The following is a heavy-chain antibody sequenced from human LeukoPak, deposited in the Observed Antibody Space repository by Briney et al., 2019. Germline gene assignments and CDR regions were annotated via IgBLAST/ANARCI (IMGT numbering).Heavy chain of an antibody. J-gene: IGHJ4*02. CDR2: IYHSGTT. V-gene: IGHV4-31*11. CDR1: GGSITSGGYF. Sequence: PSQTLSLTCAVSGGSITSGGYFWSWIRQHRGKGLEWIGSIYHSGTTHHNPSLRSRVTLSIDTSKNQFSLKLNSVTVADTAVYFCARDEYDSSGHIDWGQGTLVTVSS. D-gene: IGHD3-22*01. CDR3: ARDEYDSSGHID.